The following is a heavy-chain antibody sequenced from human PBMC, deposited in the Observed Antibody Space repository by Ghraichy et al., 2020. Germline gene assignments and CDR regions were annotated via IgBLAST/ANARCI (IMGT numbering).Heavy chain of an antibody. Sequence: ETLSLTCAVSGGSISSSSYYWGWIRQPPEKVLEWIGSIEYSGSTYYNPSLKSRVTISVDTSKNEFSLRLSSVTAADTAVYYCARYIRMGDYYFDYWGQGALVSVSS. CDR2: IEYSGST. CDR3: ARYIRMGDYYFDY. D-gene: IGHD3-16*01. CDR1: GGSISSSSYY. J-gene: IGHJ4*02. V-gene: IGHV4-39*01.